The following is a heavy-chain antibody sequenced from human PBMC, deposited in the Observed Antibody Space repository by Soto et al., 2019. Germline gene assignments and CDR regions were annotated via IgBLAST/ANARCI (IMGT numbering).Heavy chain of an antibody. V-gene: IGHV4-34*01. Sequence: SETLSLTCAVYGGSFSGYYWSWIRQPPGKGLEWIGEINHSGSTNYNPSLKSRVTISVDTSKNQFSLKLSSVTAADTAVYYCARGKGIAVAVYAFDIWGQGTMVTVSS. CDR3: ARGKGIAVAVYAFDI. D-gene: IGHD6-19*01. J-gene: IGHJ3*02. CDR1: GGSFSGYY. CDR2: INHSGST.